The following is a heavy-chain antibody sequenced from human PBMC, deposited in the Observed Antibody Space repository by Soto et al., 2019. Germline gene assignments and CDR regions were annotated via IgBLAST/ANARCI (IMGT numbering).Heavy chain of an antibody. J-gene: IGHJ4*02. V-gene: IGHV5-51*01. CDR3: ARISANSGYF. CDR2: IYPGDSDT. CDR1: GYSFTTYW. D-gene: IGHD3-22*01. Sequence: HGESLKVSCKVSGYSFTTYWIAWVRQMPWKGLEWMGIIYPGDSDTRYSPSFQGQVTISADKSISTAYLQWSSLKASDTAMYYCARISANSGYFWGQGTLVTVSS.